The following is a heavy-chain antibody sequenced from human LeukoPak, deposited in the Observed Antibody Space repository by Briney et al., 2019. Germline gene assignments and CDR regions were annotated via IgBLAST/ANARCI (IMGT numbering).Heavy chain of an antibody. CDR1: GFTFSSYE. V-gene: IGHV3-48*03. CDR3: TRKQYFDY. Sequence: GGSLRLSCAASGFTFSSYEMNWVRQAPGKGLEWASYISGRGRTIYYADSVKGRFTIFRDDAKNSLSLQMNSLRAEDTAVYYCTRKQYFDYWGHGTLVTVSS. CDR2: ISGRGRTI. D-gene: IGHD6-13*01. J-gene: IGHJ4*01.